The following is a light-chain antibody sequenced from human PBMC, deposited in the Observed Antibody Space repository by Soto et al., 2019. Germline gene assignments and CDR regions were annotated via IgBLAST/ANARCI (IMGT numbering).Light chain of an antibody. CDR2: DAS. CDR1: QTVRNNY. V-gene: IGKV3-20*01. Sequence: LVLTQSPGTRSLSPLGIATLASRASQTVRNNYVAWYQQKPGQAPRLLIYDASSRATGIPDRFSGGGSGTDFTLTISRLEPEDFAVYYCQQFSSYPLTFGGGTKVDIK. J-gene: IGKJ4*01. CDR3: QQFSSYPLT.